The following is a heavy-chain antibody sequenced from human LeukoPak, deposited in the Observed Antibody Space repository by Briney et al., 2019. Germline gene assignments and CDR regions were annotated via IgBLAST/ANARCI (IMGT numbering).Heavy chain of an antibody. V-gene: IGHV3-33*01. CDR1: GFTFTSYG. CDR3: ARDGIVLEPAAATAATGYYMDV. D-gene: IGHD2-2*01. Sequence: PGGSLRLSCAASGFTFTSYGMHWVRQAPGKGLEWVAVIWYDGRTKYHVDSVKGRFTISRDNSKNTMYLQMNSMRAEDTAVYYCARDGIVLEPAAATAATGYYMDVWGKGTTVAVSS. J-gene: IGHJ6*03. CDR2: IWYDGRTK.